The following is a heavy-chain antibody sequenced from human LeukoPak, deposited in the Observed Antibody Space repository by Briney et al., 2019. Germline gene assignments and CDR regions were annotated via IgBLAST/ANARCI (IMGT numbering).Heavy chain of an antibody. J-gene: IGHJ4*02. Sequence: SEALCVTCTVSGGSISSYDWGWIRQPPGKGLEWIGYIYCSGSTNYSPSLKSRVTISVDTSKIQFSLKLSSVTAADTAVYYCARGPNSSGEFDYWGQGTLVTVSS. V-gene: IGHV4-59*01. CDR1: GGSISSYD. CDR3: ARGPNSSGEFDY. CDR2: IYCSGST. D-gene: IGHD6-6*01.